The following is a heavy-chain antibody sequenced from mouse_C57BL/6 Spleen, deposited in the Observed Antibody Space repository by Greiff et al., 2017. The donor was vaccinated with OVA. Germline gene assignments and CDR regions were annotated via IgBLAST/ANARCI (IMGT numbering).Heavy chain of an antibody. CDR3: ARGRLLRYYIDY. Sequence: EVQRVESGGGLVKPGGSLKLSCAASGFTFSSYAMSWVSQTPEKRLEWVATISDGGSYTYYHDNVQGRFTISRDNAKNTLYLQMSHLKSEDTAMNNFARGRLLRYYIDYWGQGTSLTVSS. CDR2: ISDGGSYT. CDR1: GFTFSSYA. D-gene: IGHD1-1*01. J-gene: IGHJ2*02. V-gene: IGHV5-4*01.